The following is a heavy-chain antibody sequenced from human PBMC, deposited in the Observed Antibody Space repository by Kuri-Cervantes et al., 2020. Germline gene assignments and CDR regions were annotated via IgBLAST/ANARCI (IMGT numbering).Heavy chain of an antibody. V-gene: IGHV4-4*07. CDR1: GGSISSYY. J-gene: IGHJ5*02. Sequence: SETLSLTCTVSGGSISSYYWSWIRQPPGKGLEWIGRIYTSGSTNYNPSLKSRVTMSVDTSKNQFSLKLSSVTAADTAVYYCARDWGYYDSSGYYYGTTDNWFDPWGQGTLVTVSS. CDR2: IYTSGST. CDR3: ARDWGYYDSSGYYYGTTDNWFDP. D-gene: IGHD3-22*01.